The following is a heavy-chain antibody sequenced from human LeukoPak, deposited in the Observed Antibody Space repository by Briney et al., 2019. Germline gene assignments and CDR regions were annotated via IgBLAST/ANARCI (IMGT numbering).Heavy chain of an antibody. J-gene: IGHJ4*02. D-gene: IGHD2-2*01. CDR1: GYTFTSYG. Sequence: ASVKVSCKASGYTFTSYGISWVRQAPGQGLEWMGWISAYNGNTNYAQKLQVRVTMTTDTSTSTAYMELRSLRSDDTAVYYCARDGRLVVVTAAIGNYWGQGTLVTVSS. V-gene: IGHV1-18*01. CDR2: ISAYNGNT. CDR3: ARDGRLVVVTAAIGNY.